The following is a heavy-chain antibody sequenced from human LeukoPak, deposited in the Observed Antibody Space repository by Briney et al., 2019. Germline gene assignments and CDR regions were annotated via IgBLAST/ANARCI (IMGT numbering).Heavy chain of an antibody. V-gene: IGHV4-34*04. CDR2: VSPRGNH. Sequence: ETLSLTCALHSESPGGDYWTWGRDRPPTRRGWGGEVSPRGNHRNNPSLRRRAALSLDTTSSPFSLSLSSMTAADTGVFYCVGDVGTRLGIEPWGQGTLVTVSS. D-gene: IGHD1-26*01. CDR1: SESPGGDY. CDR3: VGDVGTRLGIEP. J-gene: IGHJ5*02.